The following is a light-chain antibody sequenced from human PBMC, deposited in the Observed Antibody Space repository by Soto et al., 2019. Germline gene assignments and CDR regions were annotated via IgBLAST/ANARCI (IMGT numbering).Light chain of an antibody. Sequence: EIMMTQSPATLSLSSGERAPLSCRASQSIKSSLAWYQQKPGQAPRLLIYAASTRATGIPARFSGSGSGTEFTLTISSLQSEDSAVYYCQHYNHWLWTFGQGTKVDIK. CDR1: QSIKSS. J-gene: IGKJ1*01. CDR2: AAS. V-gene: IGKV3-15*01. CDR3: QHYNHWLWT.